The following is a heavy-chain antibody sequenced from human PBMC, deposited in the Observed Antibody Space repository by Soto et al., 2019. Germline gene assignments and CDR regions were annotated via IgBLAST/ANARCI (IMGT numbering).Heavy chain of an antibody. D-gene: IGHD2-15*01. CDR1: GYTFTSYG. V-gene: IGHV1-18*04. CDR3: AVGVAATQPFDY. J-gene: IGHJ4*02. CDR2: ISAYNGNT. Sequence: ASVKVSCKASGYTFTSYGISWVRQAPGQGLEWMGWISAYNGNTNYAQKLQGRATMTTDTSTSTAYMELRSLRSDDTAVYYCAVGVAATQPFDYWGQGTLVTVSS.